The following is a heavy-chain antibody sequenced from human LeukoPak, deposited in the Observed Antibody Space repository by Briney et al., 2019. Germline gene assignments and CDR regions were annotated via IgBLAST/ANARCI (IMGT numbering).Heavy chain of an antibody. CDR3: ARVNSGYVMFIKRNWFDP. V-gene: IGHV4-34*01. J-gene: IGHJ5*02. CDR1: GGSFSGYY. D-gene: IGHD5-12*01. CDR2: INHSGST. Sequence: PSETLSLTCAVYGGSFSGYYWSWIRQPPGKGLEWIGEINHSGSTYYNPSLKSRVTISVDTSKNQFSLKLSSVTAADTAVYYCARVNSGYVMFIKRNWFDPWGQGTLVTVSS.